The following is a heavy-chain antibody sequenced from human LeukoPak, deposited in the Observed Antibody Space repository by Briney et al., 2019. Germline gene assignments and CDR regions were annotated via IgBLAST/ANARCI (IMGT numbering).Heavy chain of an antibody. CDR3: ASSIAARLGLSSGPDY. V-gene: IGHV4-4*07. D-gene: IGHD6-6*01. Sequence: PSETLSLTCTVSGGSISYYDWNSIRQPAGKGLEWIGRIYSSGSTNYNPSLKSRVTMSVDTSKNQFSLKLSSVTAADTAVYYCASSIAARLGLSSGPDYWGQGTLVTVSS. J-gene: IGHJ4*02. CDR1: GGSISYYD. CDR2: IYSSGST.